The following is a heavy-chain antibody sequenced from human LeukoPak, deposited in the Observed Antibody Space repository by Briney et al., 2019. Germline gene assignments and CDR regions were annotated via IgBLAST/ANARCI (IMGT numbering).Heavy chain of an antibody. V-gene: IGHV4-34*01. Sequence: SETLSLTCAVYGGSFSGYYWSWIRQPPGKGLEWIGEINHSGSTNYNPSLKSRVTISVDTSKNQFSLKLSSVTAADTAVYYCARFVEYYDILTGYYSYRHYFDYWGQGTLVTVSS. CDR2: INHSGST. J-gene: IGHJ4*02. D-gene: IGHD3-9*01. CDR1: GGSFSGYY. CDR3: ARFVEYYDILTGYYSYRHYFDY.